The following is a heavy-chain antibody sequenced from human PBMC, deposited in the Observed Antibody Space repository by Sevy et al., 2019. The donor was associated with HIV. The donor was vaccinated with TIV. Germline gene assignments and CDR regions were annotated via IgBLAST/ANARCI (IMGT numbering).Heavy chain of an antibody. Sequence: SLKISCAASGFTFDDYAMHWVRQAPGKGLEWVSGISWNSGSIGYADSVKGRFTISRDNAKNSLYLQMNSLRAEDTALYYCAREYDRGSFDYWGQGTLVTVSS. J-gene: IGHJ4*02. CDR1: GFTFDDYA. CDR2: ISWNSGSI. CDR3: AREYDRGSFDY. V-gene: IGHV3-9*01. D-gene: IGHD3-16*01.